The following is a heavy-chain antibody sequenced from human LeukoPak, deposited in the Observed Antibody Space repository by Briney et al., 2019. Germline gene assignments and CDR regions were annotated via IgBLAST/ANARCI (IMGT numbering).Heavy chain of an antibody. CDR1: GFTFSSYA. Sequence: GGSLRLSCSASGFTFSSYAMHWVRQAPGKGLEYVSAISSNGDTTYYPDSVKGRFTISRDNSKNTLYLQMSSLRTEDTAVYYCVRYSSSYVYWGQGTLVTVSS. J-gene: IGHJ4*02. V-gene: IGHV3-64D*09. CDR3: VRYSSSYVY. CDR2: ISSNGDTT. D-gene: IGHD6-13*01.